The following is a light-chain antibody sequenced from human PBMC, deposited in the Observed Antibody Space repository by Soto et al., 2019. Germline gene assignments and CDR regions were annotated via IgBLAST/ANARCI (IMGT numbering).Light chain of an antibody. CDR3: QSYDMSPNNYV. CDR1: SSDVGGYNY. V-gene: IGLV2-8*01. Sequence: QSALTQPPSASGSAGQSVAISCTGTSSDVGGYNYVSWYQQHPGKAPKLMIYEVNKRPSGVPDRFSGSKSGTSASLDITGLXAEDEADYFCQSYDMSPNNYVFGTGTKVTLL. CDR2: EVN. J-gene: IGLJ1*01.